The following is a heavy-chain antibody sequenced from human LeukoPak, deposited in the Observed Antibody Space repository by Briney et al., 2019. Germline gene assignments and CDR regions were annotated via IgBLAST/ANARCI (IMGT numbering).Heavy chain of an antibody. CDR1: GGSISSSSYY. CDR3: ANLPSGNFGVVIPFFDY. D-gene: IGHD3-3*01. V-gene: IGHV4-39*01. J-gene: IGHJ4*02. CDR2: IYYSGST. Sequence: KSSETLSLTCTVSGGSISSSSYYWGWIRQPPGKGLEWIGSIYYSGSTYYNPSLKSRVTISVDTSKNQFSLKLSSVTAADTAVYYCANLPSGNFGVVIPFFDYWGQGTLVTVSS.